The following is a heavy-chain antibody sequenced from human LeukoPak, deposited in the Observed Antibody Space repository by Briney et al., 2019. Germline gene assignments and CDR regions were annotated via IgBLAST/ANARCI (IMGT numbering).Heavy chain of an antibody. CDR1: GYTFTSYG. V-gene: IGHV1-18*01. CDR3: ARDGYCSSTSCYTNWFDP. D-gene: IGHD2-2*02. Sequence: ASVKVSCKASGYTFTSYGISWVRQAPGQGLEWMGWISAYNGNTNYAQKLQGRVTMTTDTSTSTAYMELRSLRSDDTAVYYCARDGYCSSTSCYTNWFDPWGQETLVTVSS. CDR2: ISAYNGNT. J-gene: IGHJ5*02.